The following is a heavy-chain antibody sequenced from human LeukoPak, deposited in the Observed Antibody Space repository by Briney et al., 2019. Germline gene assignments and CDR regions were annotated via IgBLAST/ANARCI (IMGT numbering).Heavy chain of an antibody. CDR1: GFTFSSYS. V-gene: IGHV3-21*01. Sequence: GGSLRLSCAASGFTFSSYSMNWVRQAPGKGLEWVSSISSSSSNIYYADSVKGRFTISRDNAKNSLYLQMNSLRAEDTAVYYCAREYSSSSGYFDYWGQGTLVTVSS. D-gene: IGHD6-6*01. CDR2: ISSSSSNI. J-gene: IGHJ4*02. CDR3: AREYSSSSGYFDY.